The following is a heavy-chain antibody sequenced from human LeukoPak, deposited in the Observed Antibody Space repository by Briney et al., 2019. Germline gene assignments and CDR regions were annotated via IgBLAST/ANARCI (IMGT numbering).Heavy chain of an antibody. CDR2: IKKDGSEK. V-gene: IGHV3-7*01. J-gene: IGHJ4*02. Sequence: GGSLRLSCTASGFTFGDYAMSWVRQAPGKGLEWVANIKKDGSEKYYVDAVKGRFTISRDNAKTSLYLQMNSLRAEDTAVYYCARDLSGIAGYTYGRGIDYWGQGTLVTVSS. CDR1: GFTFGDYA. D-gene: IGHD5-18*01. CDR3: ARDLSGIAGYTYGRGIDY.